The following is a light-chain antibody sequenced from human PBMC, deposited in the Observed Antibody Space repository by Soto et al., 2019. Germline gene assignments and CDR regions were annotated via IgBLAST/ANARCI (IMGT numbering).Light chain of an antibody. CDR2: GAS. Sequence: IVLSPSPGKLSLSSGGRATLPCRASQSVSSSYLAWYQQKPGQAPRLLIYGASSRATGIPARFSGSGSGTDFTLTISSLEPEDFAVYYCQQYSNWPPITFGQGTRLEIK. J-gene: IGKJ5*01. CDR3: QQYSNWPPIT. V-gene: IGKV3-20*01. CDR1: QSVSSSY.